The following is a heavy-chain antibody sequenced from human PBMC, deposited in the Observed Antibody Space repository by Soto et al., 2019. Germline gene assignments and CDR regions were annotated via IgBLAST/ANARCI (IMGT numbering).Heavy chain of an antibody. CDR2: INAGNGNT. Sequence: QVQLVQSGAEEKKPGASVKVSCKASGYTFTGYAMHWVRQAPGQRLEWMGWINAGNGNTKYSQKFQGRVTITRDTSASTAYMELSSLRSEDTAVYYCARAVAVAVDFDYWGQGTLVTVSS. CDR1: GYTFTGYA. J-gene: IGHJ4*02. CDR3: ARAVAVAVDFDY. V-gene: IGHV1-3*05. D-gene: IGHD6-19*01.